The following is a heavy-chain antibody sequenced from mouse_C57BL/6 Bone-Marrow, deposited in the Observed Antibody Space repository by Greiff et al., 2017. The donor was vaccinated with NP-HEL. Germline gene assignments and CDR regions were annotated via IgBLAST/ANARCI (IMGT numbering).Heavy chain of an antibody. V-gene: IGHV5-17*01. J-gene: IGHJ3*01. CDR2: ISSGSSTI. Sequence: EVMLVESGGGLVKPGGSLKLSCAASGFTFSDYGMHWVRQAPEKGLEWVAYISSGSSTIYYADTVKGRFTLSRDNAKNTLFLQMTSLRSEDTAMYYCARHYYGSRYLAYWGQGTLVTVSA. CDR3: ARHYYGSRYLAY. D-gene: IGHD1-1*01. CDR1: GFTFSDYG.